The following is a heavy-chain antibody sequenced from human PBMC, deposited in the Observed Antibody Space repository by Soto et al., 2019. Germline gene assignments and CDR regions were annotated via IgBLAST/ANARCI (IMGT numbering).Heavy chain of an antibody. D-gene: IGHD6-19*01. CDR2: ISPGSRYP. CDR1: GFTFGDSY. J-gene: IGHJ5*02. Sequence: QVQLVESGGGLVPPGGSLRLSCAGSGFTFGDSYMSWIRQAPGKGLEWLSYISPGSRYPAYADSVKGRFTISRDNAKRSLYLQMMSLTAEDTAIYYCAKDRDSGFNWFDPWGQGTLVTVSS. CDR3: AKDRDSGFNWFDP. V-gene: IGHV3-11*06.